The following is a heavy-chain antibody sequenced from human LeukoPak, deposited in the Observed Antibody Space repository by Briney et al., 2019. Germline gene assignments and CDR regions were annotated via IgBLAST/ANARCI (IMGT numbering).Heavy chain of an antibody. CDR1: GFTFSNYG. D-gene: IGHD3-22*01. CDR2: IRYGGSNK. CDR3: AKVILPYYYDSSGFDY. Sequence: GGSLRLSCAASGFTFSNYGMHWVRQAPGKGLEWVAFIRYGGSNKYYADSVKGRFTISRDNSKNTLYLQMDSLRAEDTAVYYCAKVILPYYYDSSGFDYWGQGTLVTVSS. J-gene: IGHJ4*02. V-gene: IGHV3-30*02.